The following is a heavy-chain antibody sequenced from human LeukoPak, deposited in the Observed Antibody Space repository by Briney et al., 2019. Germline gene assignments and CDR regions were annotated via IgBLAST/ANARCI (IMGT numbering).Heavy chain of an antibody. V-gene: IGHV4-4*02. CDR2: IYHSGST. Sequence: SETLSLTCAVSGGSISSSNWWSWVRQPPGKGLEWIGEIYHSGSTNYNPSLKSRVTISVDTSKNQFSLKLSSVTAADTAVYYCARGTYYYDSRTFDPWGQGTLVTVSS. D-gene: IGHD3-22*01. J-gene: IGHJ5*02. CDR3: ARGTYYYDSRTFDP. CDR1: GGSISSSNW.